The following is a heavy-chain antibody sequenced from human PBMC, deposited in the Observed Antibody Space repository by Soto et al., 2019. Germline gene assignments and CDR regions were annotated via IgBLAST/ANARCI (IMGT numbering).Heavy chain of an antibody. V-gene: IGHV1-18*01. CDR1: GYTFTSYG. D-gene: IGHD3-3*01. CDR2: ISAYNGNT. Sequence: QVQLVQSGAEVKKPGASVKVSCKASGYTFTSYGISWVRQAPGQGLEWMGWISAYNGNTNYAQKLQGRVTMTTDTSTSTAYMELRSLRSDDTAVYYCARQSLGITIFGVFISNLFDPWGQGTLVTVSS. J-gene: IGHJ5*02. CDR3: ARQSLGITIFGVFISNLFDP.